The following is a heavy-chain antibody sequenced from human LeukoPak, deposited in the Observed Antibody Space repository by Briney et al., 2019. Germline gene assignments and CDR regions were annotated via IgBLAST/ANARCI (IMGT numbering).Heavy chain of an antibody. J-gene: IGHJ4*02. V-gene: IGHV3-53*01. CDR1: GFTVSSNY. D-gene: IGHD6-13*01. Sequence: PGGSLRLSCAASGFTVSSNYMSWVRQAPGKGLEWVSVIYSGGSTYYADSVKGRFTISRDNSKNTLYLQMSSLRAEDTAVYYCARETPGIAAADYWGQGTLVTVSS. CDR2: IYSGGST. CDR3: ARETPGIAAADY.